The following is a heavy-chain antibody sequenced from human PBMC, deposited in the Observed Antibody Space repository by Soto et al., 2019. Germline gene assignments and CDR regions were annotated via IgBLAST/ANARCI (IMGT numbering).Heavy chain of an antibody. CDR2: IYYTETT. CDR1: GDSISSGGYY. D-gene: IGHD5-12*01. Sequence: TLSLTCTVTGDSISSGGYYWSWVRQHPGKGLEWIGYIYYTETTFYNPSLESRITISLDTSKNQFSLKLSSVTAADTAVYYCASCRDGYNWGYFDSWGQGTLVTVSS. CDR3: ASCRDGYNWGYFDS. V-gene: IGHV4-31*03. J-gene: IGHJ4*02.